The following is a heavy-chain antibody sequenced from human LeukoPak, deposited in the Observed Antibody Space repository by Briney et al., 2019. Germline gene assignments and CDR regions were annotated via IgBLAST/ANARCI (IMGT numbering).Heavy chain of an antibody. CDR1: GGTFSSYA. J-gene: IGHJ6*03. D-gene: IGHD2-15*01. CDR2: IVPIFGTA. V-gene: IGHV1-69*05. CDR3: ARVVAATRPGYYYYYMDV. Sequence: SVKVSCKASGGTFSSYAISWVRQAPGQGLEWMGGIVPIFGTANYAQKFQGRVTITTDESMSTAYMEQSGLRSEDTAVYYCARVVAATRPGYYYYYMDVWGKGTTVTVSS.